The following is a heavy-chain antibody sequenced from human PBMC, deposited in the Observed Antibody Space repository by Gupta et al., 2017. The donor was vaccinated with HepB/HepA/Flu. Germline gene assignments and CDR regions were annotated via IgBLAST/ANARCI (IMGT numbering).Heavy chain of an antibody. CDR3: ASTPLDIVLMVYAANFDY. CDR1: GGSISSSSYY. J-gene: IGHJ4*02. Sequence: QLQLQESGPGLVKPSETLSLTCTVSGGSISSSSYYWGWIRQPPGKGLEWIGSIYYSGSTYYNPSLKSRVTISVDTSKNQFSLKLSSVTAADTAVYYCASTPLDIVLMVYAANFDYWGQGTLVTVSS. D-gene: IGHD2-8*01. V-gene: IGHV4-39*01. CDR2: IYYSGST.